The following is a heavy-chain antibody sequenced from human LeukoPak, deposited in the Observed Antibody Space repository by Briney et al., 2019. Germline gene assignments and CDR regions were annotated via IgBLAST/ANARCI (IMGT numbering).Heavy chain of an antibody. Sequence: EASVTVSFKGSGYTFTIYGISWGRQAPGQGLEWMGWISAYNGNTNYSQKLQGRGTMTTDTSTSTAYMELRSLRSDDTAVYYCAREVRKWLRLFGRGNWFDPWGQGTLVTVSS. J-gene: IGHJ5*02. CDR3: AREVRKWLRLFGRGNWFDP. D-gene: IGHD5-12*01. V-gene: IGHV1-18*01. CDR1: GYTFTIYG. CDR2: ISAYNGNT.